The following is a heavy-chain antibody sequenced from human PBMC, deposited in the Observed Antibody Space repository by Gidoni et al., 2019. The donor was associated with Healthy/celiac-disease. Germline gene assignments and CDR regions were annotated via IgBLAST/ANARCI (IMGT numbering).Heavy chain of an antibody. D-gene: IGHD6-6*01. CDR3: ARDMEDLYSSSSLSDY. Sequence: EVQLVESGGGLVKPGGALRLSCAASGFTVSSYSMNWVRQAPGKGLECVSSISSSSSYIYYADSVKGRFTISRDNAKNSLYLQMNSLRAEDTAVYYCARDMEDLYSSSSLSDYWGQGTLVTVSS. V-gene: IGHV3-21*01. J-gene: IGHJ4*02. CDR1: GFTVSSYS. CDR2: ISSSSSYI.